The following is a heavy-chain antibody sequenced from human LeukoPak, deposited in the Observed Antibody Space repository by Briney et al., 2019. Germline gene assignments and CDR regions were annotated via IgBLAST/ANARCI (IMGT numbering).Heavy chain of an antibody. J-gene: IGHJ3*02. Sequence: GASVKVSCKASGYTFTSYYMHWVRQAPGQGLGWMGIINPSGGSTSYAQKFQGRVTMTRDTSTSTVYMELSSLRSEDTAVYYCARDLRGYSSSWYRFDDAFDIWGQGTMVTVSS. CDR2: INPSGGST. CDR3: ARDLRGYSSSWYRFDDAFDI. V-gene: IGHV1-46*01. CDR1: GYTFTSYY. D-gene: IGHD6-13*01.